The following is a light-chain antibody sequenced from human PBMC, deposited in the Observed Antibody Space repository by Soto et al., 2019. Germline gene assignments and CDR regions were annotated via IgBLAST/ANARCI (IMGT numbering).Light chain of an antibody. V-gene: IGLV1-40*01. J-gene: IGLJ2*01. CDR2: GNS. Sequence: QSVLTQPPSVSGAPGQRVTISCTGSSSNIGAGYDVHWYQQLPGTAPKLLIYGNSNRPSGVPDRFSGSKSGTSASLAITGLQAEDEADYYCQCYDSSLSPVVFGGGTKLTVL. CDR3: QCYDSSLSPVV. CDR1: SSNIGAGYD.